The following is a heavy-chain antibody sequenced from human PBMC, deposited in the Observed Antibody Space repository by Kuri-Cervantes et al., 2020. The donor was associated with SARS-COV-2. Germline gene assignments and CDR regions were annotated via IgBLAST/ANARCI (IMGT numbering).Heavy chain of an antibody. V-gene: IGHV4-34*01. CDR2: INHSGST. D-gene: IGHD3-22*01. Sequence: GSLRLSCAVYGGSFSGYYWSWIRQPPGKGLEWIGEINHSGSTNYNPSLKSRVTISVDTSKNQFSLKLSSVTAADTAVYYCARSRAMIVAQADAFDIWGQGTMVTVSS. J-gene: IGHJ3*02. CDR1: GGSFSGYY. CDR3: ARSRAMIVAQADAFDI.